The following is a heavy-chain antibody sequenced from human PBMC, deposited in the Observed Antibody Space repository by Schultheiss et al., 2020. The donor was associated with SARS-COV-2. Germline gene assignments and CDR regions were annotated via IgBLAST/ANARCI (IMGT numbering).Heavy chain of an antibody. Sequence: ASVKVSCKASGYTFTSYGISWVRQAPGQGLEWMGWIIAYNGNTNYAQTFQGRVTMTTDSATRTSYMELRSLRSDDTAVYYCARADQAISPHGLDVWGQGTTVTVSS. CDR3: ARADQAISPHGLDV. CDR1: GYTFTSYG. D-gene: IGHD5-24*01. J-gene: IGHJ6*02. CDR2: IIAYNGNT. V-gene: IGHV1-18*01.